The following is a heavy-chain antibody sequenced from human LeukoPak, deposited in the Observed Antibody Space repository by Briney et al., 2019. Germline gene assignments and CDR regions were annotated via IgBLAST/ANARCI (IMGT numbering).Heavy chain of an antibody. J-gene: IGHJ5*02. Sequence: GGSLRLSCAASGFTFSSYAMSRVRQAPGKGLEWASAISGSGGSTYYADSVKGRFTISRDNSKNTLYLQMNSLRAEDTAVYYCAKRTTPNSGSYYNWFDPWGQGTLVTVSS. CDR1: GFTFSSYA. CDR2: ISGSGGST. CDR3: AKRTTPNSGSYYNWFDP. V-gene: IGHV3-23*01. D-gene: IGHD1-26*01.